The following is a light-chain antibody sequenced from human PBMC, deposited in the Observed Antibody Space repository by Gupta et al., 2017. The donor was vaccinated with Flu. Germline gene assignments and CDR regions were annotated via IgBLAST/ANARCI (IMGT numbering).Light chain of an antibody. CDR2: DAS. V-gene: IGKV1-33*01. CDR3: IQDDNLPLT. J-gene: IGKJ4*01. Sequence: PTSLSASVRDSVTSNCLVSQDIHNYLNWYQQKPGKAPKLMIYDASNLETGVPSRFSGSGSGTDFSLTISSLQPEDAATYYCIQDDNLPLTFGGGTKVEIQ. CDR1: QDIHNY.